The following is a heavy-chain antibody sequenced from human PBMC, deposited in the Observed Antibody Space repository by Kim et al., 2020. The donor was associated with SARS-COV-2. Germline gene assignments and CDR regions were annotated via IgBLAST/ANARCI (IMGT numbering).Heavy chain of an antibody. CDR2: INSDRSTT. V-gene: IGHV3-74*01. Sequence: GGSLRLSCAASGFTFRSYWMHWVRQAPGKGLVWVSRINSDRSTTSYADSVKGRFTISRDNAKNTLYLQMNRLRAEDTAVYYCARRQYSSGYYYFDYWGQGTLVIFSS. J-gene: IGHJ4*02. CDR3: ARRQYSSGYYYFDY. CDR1: GFTFRSYW. D-gene: IGHD6-19*01.